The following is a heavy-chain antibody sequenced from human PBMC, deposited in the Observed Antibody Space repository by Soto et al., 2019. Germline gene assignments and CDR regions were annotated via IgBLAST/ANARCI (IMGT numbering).Heavy chain of an antibody. J-gene: IGHJ4*02. Sequence: GSLRLSCAASGFTFSTYITSWVRQAPGKGLEWVSAISSSGGNTYYADSVKGRFTISRDNSKNTLYLQMNSLRADDTAVYYCAGGRYSSGWYNYWGQGTLVTVSS. CDR2: ISSSGGNT. CDR1: GFTFSTYI. D-gene: IGHD6-19*01. CDR3: AGGRYSSGWYNY. V-gene: IGHV3-23*01.